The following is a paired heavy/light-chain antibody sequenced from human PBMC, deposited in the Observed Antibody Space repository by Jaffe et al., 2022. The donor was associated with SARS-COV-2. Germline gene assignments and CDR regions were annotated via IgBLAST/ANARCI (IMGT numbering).Light chain of an antibody. V-gene: IGKV4-1*01. CDR1: QSILYSSNNKNY. CDR2: WAS. Sequence: DIVMTQSPDSLAVSLGERATINCKSSQSILYSSNNKNYLTWYQQKPGQPPKLLFYWASSRESGVPDRFSGSGSGTDFTLTITSLQAEDVAVYYCQQYYSRPFTFGQGTKLEIK. J-gene: IGKJ2*01. CDR3: QQYYSRPFT.
Heavy chain of an antibody. J-gene: IGHJ4*02. CDR3: VRDNDDSGTGSFDY. Sequence: QVQLQESGPGLVKPSQTLSLTCTVSGGSINRGGYHWNWIRHHPGKGLEWIGYIYGRGIANYNPSLESRVTISVDTSKNEFSLKLNSVTAADTAVYYCVRDNDDSGTGSFDYWGQGTLVTVSS. V-gene: IGHV4-31*03. CDR2: IYGRGIA. D-gene: IGHD3-10*01. CDR1: GGSINRGGYH.